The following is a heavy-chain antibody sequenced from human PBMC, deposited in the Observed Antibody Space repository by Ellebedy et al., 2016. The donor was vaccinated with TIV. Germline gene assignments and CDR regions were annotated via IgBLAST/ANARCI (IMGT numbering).Heavy chain of an antibody. CDR1: GFTFSTYW. D-gene: IGHD6-19*01. Sequence: PGGSLRLSCAASGFTFSTYWMTWVRQAPGQGLEWVANIKQDGREKYYVDSVKGQFTISRDNAKNSLYLQMNSLRPEDTAVYYCAFPRAGYNSGWTYWGQGTLVTVSS. CDR3: AFPRAGYNSGWTY. V-gene: IGHV3-7*03. J-gene: IGHJ4*02. CDR2: IKQDGREK.